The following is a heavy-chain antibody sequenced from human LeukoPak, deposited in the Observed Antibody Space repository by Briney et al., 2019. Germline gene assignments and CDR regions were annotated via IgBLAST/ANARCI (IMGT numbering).Heavy chain of an antibody. CDR1: GFTFSNFW. CDR3: ARCSGWAFKN. Sequence: GGSLRLSCAASGFTFSNFWMSWVRQAPGRGLEWVANINQDGSEKNYVDSVKGRFTISRDSAKNSLYLQMDSLRAEDTAIYYCARCSGWAFKNWGQGTLVTVSS. D-gene: IGHD6-19*01. V-gene: IGHV3-7*01. J-gene: IGHJ4*02. CDR2: INQDGSEK.